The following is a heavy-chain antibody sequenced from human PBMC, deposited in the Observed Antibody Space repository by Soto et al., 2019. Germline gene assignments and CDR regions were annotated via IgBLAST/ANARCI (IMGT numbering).Heavy chain of an antibody. Sequence: EVQLVESGGGLVQPGGSLRLSCAASGFSVSGTFMKWVRQAPGKGLEWVSIIHSGGNTYYAESLRGRFTISRDKSKNTLYLQINGLRAEETAVYYGAKNGNGYNRFELWGQGTLVTVSS. CDR2: IHSGGNT. J-gene: IGHJ5*02. CDR1: GFSVSGTF. D-gene: IGHD5-18*01. CDR3: AKNGNGYNRFEL. V-gene: IGHV3-66*01.